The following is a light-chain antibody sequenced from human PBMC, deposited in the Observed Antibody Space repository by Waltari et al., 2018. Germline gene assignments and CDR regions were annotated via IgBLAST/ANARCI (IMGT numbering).Light chain of an antibody. V-gene: IGKV1-39*01. Sequence: DIQMTQSPSSLSASVGHRVTITCRASQSISTSLNWYQQKPGIAPKLLIYAASDLQSGVPSRFSGRGSGTDFTLTISSLQPEDFATYYCQQSFFSPDNFGQGTKLEIK. CDR3: QQSFFSPDN. CDR1: QSISTS. CDR2: AAS. J-gene: IGKJ2*01.